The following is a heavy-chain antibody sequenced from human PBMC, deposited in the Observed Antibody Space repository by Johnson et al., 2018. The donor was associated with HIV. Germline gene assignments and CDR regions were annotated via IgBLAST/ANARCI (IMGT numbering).Heavy chain of an antibody. Sequence: VQLVESGGGLVQPGRSLRLSCSASGFTFDDYAMHWVRQAPGNGLEWVAGITWNSGNLGYAFSVKGRFAISRDNAKNSLYLQMNSLRAEDTALYYCAKDSAWDSSSSGAFDIWGQGTMVTVSS. CDR1: GFTFDDYA. CDR2: ITWNSGNL. D-gene: IGHD6-6*01. J-gene: IGHJ3*02. CDR3: AKDSAWDSSSSGAFDI. V-gene: IGHV3-9*01.